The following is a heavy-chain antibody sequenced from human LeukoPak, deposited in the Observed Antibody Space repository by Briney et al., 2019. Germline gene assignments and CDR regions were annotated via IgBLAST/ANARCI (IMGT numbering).Heavy chain of an antibody. J-gene: IGHJ4*02. V-gene: IGHV1-2*02. D-gene: IGHD3-22*01. Sequence: ASVKVSCKASGYTFTGYYMHWVRQAPGQGLEWMGWINPISGGTNYAQKFQGRVTMTRDTSISTAYMELSRLRSDDTAVYYCARDSTALVYDSSGYYYGGYFDYWGQGTLVTVSS. CDR1: GYTFTGYY. CDR2: INPISGGT. CDR3: ARDSTALVYDSSGYYYGGYFDY.